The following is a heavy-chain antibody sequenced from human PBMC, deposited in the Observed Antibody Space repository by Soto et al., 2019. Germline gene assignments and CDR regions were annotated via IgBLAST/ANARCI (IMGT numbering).Heavy chain of an antibody. CDR1: GYTFTSYY. V-gene: IGHV1-46*03. CDR2: INPSGGST. CDR3: TTDSYINMPIVRFDY. J-gene: IGHJ4*01. Sequence: ASVKVSCKASGYTFTSYYMHWVRQAPGQGLEWMGIINPSGGSTSYAQKFQGRVTMTRDTSTSTVYMELSSLRTEDTAVYYCTTDSYINMPIVRFDYWGHGTLVTVSS. D-gene: IGHD2-2*01.